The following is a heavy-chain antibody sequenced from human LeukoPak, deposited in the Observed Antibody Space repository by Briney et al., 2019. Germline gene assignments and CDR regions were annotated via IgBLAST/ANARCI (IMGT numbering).Heavy chain of an antibody. V-gene: IGHV3-7*01. CDR1: GFTFSSYW. J-gene: IGHJ3*02. CDR3: ARHWHHAFDI. CDR2: IKQEGSEK. Sequence: PGGSLRLSCAASGFTFSSYWMSCVRQAPGKGREWVANIKQEGSEKYYVDSVKGRFTISRDNAKNSLYLQTNSLRAEDTAVYYCARHWHHAFDIWGQGTMVTVSS.